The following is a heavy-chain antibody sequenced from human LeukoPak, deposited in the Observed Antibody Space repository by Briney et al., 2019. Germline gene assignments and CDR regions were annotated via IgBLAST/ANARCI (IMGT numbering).Heavy chain of an antibody. CDR1: GVTVSSNY. V-gene: IGHV3-66*01. J-gene: IGHJ3*02. Sequence: GGSLRLSCAASGVTVSSNYMSWVRQAPGKGLEWASVIYSGGSTYYAGSVKGRFITSRDNSKNTLYLQMNSLRAEDTAVYYCARNQRLGELSQDDAFDIWGQGTMVTVSS. CDR2: IYSGGST. D-gene: IGHD3-16*02. CDR3: ARNQRLGELSQDDAFDI.